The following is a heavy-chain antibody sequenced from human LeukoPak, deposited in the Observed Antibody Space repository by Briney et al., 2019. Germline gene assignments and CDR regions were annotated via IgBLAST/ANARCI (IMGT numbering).Heavy chain of an antibody. CDR2: INTDTGNP. CDR1: GYTFTNYA. Sequence: ASVKVSCKASGYTFTNYALNWVRQAPGQGLEWMGWINTDTGNPTYAQGFTRRLVFSLDTSASTAYLQISSLKAEDTAVYYCARTLFGDQYQLLHNWFDPWGQGTLVTVSS. V-gene: IGHV7-4-1*02. D-gene: IGHD2-2*01. J-gene: IGHJ5*02. CDR3: ARTLFGDQYQLLHNWFDP.